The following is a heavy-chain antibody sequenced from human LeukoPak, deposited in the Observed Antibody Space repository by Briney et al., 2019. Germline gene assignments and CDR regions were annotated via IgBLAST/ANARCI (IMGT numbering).Heavy chain of an antibody. J-gene: IGHJ4*02. CDR1: GFTFSSFT. Sequence: GGSLRLSCAASGFTFSSFTMNWVRQAPGKGLEWVSSISSSSSYIYSADSVKGRFTISRDNAKNSLYLQMNSLRAEDTALYYCARDYFGSPSALDDWGQGTLVTVSS. CDR3: ARDYFGSPSALDD. CDR2: ISSSSSYI. V-gene: IGHV3-21*04. D-gene: IGHD1-26*01.